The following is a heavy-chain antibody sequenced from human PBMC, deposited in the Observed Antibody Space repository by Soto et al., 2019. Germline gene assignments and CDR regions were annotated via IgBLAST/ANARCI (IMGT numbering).Heavy chain of an antibody. J-gene: IGHJ4*02. CDR1: GFTFSSYG. Sequence: GGSLRLSCAASGFTFSSYGMHWVRQAPGKGLEWVAVISYDGSNKYYADSVKGRFTISRDNSKNTLYLQMNSLRAEDTAVYYCAKDLDWNYGSADYWGQGTLVTVSS. V-gene: IGHV3-30*18. CDR2: ISYDGSNK. CDR3: AKDLDWNYGSADY. D-gene: IGHD1-7*01.